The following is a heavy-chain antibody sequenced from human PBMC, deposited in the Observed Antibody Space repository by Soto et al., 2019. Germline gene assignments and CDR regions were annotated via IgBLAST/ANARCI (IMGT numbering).Heavy chain of an antibody. CDR2: ISSSSSTI. J-gene: IGHJ4*02. V-gene: IGHV3-48*01. CDR1: GFTFCSYS. D-gene: IGHD3-22*01. Sequence: GGSLRLSCAASGFTFCSYSMNWVRQAPGKGLEWVSYISSSSSTIYYADSVKGRFTISRDNSKNTLYLQMNSLRAEDTAVYHCARNYYDSGGGFDYWGQGTLVTVS. CDR3: ARNYYDSGGGFDY.